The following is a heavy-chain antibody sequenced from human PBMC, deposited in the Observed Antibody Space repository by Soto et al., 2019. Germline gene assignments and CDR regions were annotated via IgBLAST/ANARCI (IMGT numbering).Heavy chain of an antibody. V-gene: IGHV1-69*13. D-gene: IGHD2-2*01. CDR1: GGTFSSYA. CDR3: ARDSDPWYCSSTSCSHRYYYYYGMDV. J-gene: IGHJ6*02. CDR2: IIPIFGTA. Sequence: SVKVSCKASGGTFSSYAISWVRQAPGQGLEWMGGIIPIFGTATYAQKFQGRVTITADESTSTAYMELSSLRSEDTAVYYCARDSDPWYCSSTSCSHRYYYYYGMDVWGQGTTVTVSS.